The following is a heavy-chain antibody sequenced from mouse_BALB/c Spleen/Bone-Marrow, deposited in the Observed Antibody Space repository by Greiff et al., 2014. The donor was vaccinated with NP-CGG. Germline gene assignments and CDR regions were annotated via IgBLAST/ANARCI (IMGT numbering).Heavy chain of an antibody. CDR3: ARSRGLRRDWYFDV. CDR2: ISYSDIT. Sequence: EVNLVESGPGLVKPSQSLSLTCTVTGYSITSDYAWNWIRQFPGNKLEWMGYISYSDITSYNPSLKSRISITRDTSKNQFFLQLNSVTTEDTATYYCARSRGLRRDWYFDVWGAGTTVTVSS. D-gene: IGHD2-4*01. CDR1: GYSITSDYA. V-gene: IGHV3-2*02. J-gene: IGHJ1*01.